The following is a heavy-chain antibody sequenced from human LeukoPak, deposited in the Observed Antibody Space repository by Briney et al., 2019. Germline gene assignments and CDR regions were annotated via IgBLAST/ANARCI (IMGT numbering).Heavy chain of an antibody. Sequence: SETLPLTCNVSGGSISSYYWSWIRQPPGKGLEWIGYIYYSGSTNYNPSLKSRVTISVDKSKNQFSLKLSSVTAADTAVYFCARCSGLHYYYGLDVWGQGTTVTVSS. CDR2: IYYSGST. CDR3: ARCSGLHYYYGLDV. D-gene: IGHD2-8*02. J-gene: IGHJ6*02. CDR1: GGSISSYY. V-gene: IGHV4-59*12.